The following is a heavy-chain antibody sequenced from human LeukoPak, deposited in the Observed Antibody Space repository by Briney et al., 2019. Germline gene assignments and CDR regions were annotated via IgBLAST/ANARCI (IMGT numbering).Heavy chain of an antibody. J-gene: IGHJ4*02. V-gene: IGHV1-8*01. CDR3: AINWNSLNY. D-gene: IGHD1/OR15-1a*01. Sequence: ASVKVSCKASGYTFTTSDILWVRQATGQGLEWMGWMSPNSGNTVYSQKFQGRVTMTRTSSVSTAYMELSSLTSEDTAVYYCAINWNSLNYWGQGTLVTVSS. CDR1: GYTFTTSD. CDR2: MSPNSGNT.